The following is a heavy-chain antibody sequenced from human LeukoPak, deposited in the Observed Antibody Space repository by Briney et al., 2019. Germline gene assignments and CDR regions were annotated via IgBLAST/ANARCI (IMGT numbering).Heavy chain of an antibody. CDR3: ARALTTVTNGDAFDI. CDR1: GGTFSSYA. D-gene: IGHD4-11*01. CDR2: IIPIFGTA. J-gene: IGHJ3*02. Sequence: SVKVSCKTSGGTFSSYAISWVRRAPGQGLEWMGRIIPIFGTANYAQKFQGRVTITTDESTSTAYMELSSLRSEDTAVYYCARALTTVTNGDAFDIWGQGTMVTVSS. V-gene: IGHV1-69*05.